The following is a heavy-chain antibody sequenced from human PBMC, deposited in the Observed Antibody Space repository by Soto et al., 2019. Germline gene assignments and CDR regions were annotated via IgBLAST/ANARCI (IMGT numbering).Heavy chain of an antibody. CDR2: ISHDGKEK. CDR3: ARESNAHFDN. CDR1: GFTFSAYW. V-gene: IGHV3-7*01. Sequence: EVQLVESGGGLVQPGGSLRFSCAASGFTFSAYWMSWVRQAPGKGLEWVATISHDGKEKFYVDSVKGRFTISRDNAKNSLYLQMTSLRTEDTAVFYCARESNAHFDNWGQGTLVTVSS. D-gene: IGHD7-27*01. J-gene: IGHJ4*02.